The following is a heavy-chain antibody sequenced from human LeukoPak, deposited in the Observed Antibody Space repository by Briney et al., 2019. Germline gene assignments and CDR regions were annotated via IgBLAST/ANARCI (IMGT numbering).Heavy chain of an antibody. J-gene: IGHJ6*03. CDR3: ASSGSSGWWNYYYMDV. CDR1: GGSTSGDY. D-gene: IGHD6-19*01. V-gene: IGHV4-4*07. CDR2: IYTSGST. Sequence: SETLSLTCTVSGGSTSGDYGSCVRQTPGKGLGWIGRIYTSGSTKYNPPPKSRVSMSVDTSKTQFSLKLSSVSAADTDVYYCASSGSSGWWNYYYMDVWGKGTTVTVSS.